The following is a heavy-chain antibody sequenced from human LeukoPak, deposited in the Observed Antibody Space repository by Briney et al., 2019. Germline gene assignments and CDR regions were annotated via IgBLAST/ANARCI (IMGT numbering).Heavy chain of an antibody. D-gene: IGHD1-26*01. CDR3: ARDVVGASGGDYYYGMDV. Sequence: ASVKVSCKASGYTFTSYGISWVRQAPGQGLEWMGWISAYNGNTNYAQKLQGRVTMTTDTSTSTAYMELRSLGSDDTAVYYCARDVVGASGGDYYYGMDVWGQGTTVTVSS. J-gene: IGHJ6*02. CDR1: GYTFTSYG. V-gene: IGHV1-18*01. CDR2: ISAYNGNT.